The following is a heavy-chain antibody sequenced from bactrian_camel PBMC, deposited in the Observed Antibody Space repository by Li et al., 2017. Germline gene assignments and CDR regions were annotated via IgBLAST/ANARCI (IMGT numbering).Heavy chain of an antibody. Sequence: HVQLVESGGGSVQAGGSLRLSCVASVDHYNRRCMGWFRQAPGKEREGVAISDRDGTTGYADSVQGRFTISRDNAKNTVYLRMNSLKSEDTALYYCASTIGWTLSEYNYWGQGTQVTVS. J-gene: IGHJ4*01. D-gene: IGHD2*01. CDR2: SDRDGTT. CDR3: ASTIGWTLSEYNY. V-gene: IGHV3S53*01. CDR1: VDHYNRRC.